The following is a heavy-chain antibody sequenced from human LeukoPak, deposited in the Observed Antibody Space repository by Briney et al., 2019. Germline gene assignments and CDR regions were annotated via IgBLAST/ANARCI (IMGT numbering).Heavy chain of an antibody. CDR1: GYTFTGYY. Sequence: SVKVSCKASGYTFTGYYMHWVRQAPGQGLEWMGGIIPIFGTANYAQKFQGRVTITTDKSTSTTYMELSSLRSEDTAVYYCARTVVVTAEHAFDVWGQGTMVSVSS. CDR2: IIPIFGTA. CDR3: ARTVVVTAEHAFDV. V-gene: IGHV1-69*05. J-gene: IGHJ3*01. D-gene: IGHD2-21*02.